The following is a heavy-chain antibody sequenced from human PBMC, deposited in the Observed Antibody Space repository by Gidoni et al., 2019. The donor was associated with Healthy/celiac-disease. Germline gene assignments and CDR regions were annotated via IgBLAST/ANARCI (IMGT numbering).Heavy chain of an antibody. V-gene: IGHV4-34*01. CDR1: GGSFSGYY. D-gene: IGHD2-15*01. CDR2: INHSGST. J-gene: IGHJ4*02. CDR3: ARGRKRVVVVAAPYYFDY. Sequence: QVQLQQWGAGLLKPSATLSLTCAVYGGSFSGYYWSWIRQPPGKGLEWIGEINHSGSTNYNPSLKSRVTISVDTSKNQFSLKLSSVTAADTAVYYCARGRKRVVVVAAPYYFDYWGQGTLVTVSS.